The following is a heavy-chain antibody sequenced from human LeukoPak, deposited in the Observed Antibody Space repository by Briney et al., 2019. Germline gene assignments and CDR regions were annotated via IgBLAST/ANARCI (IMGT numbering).Heavy chain of an antibody. CDR3: ARVAEYYYDSSGPFDY. Sequence: ASVKVSCKASGYTFTSYYMHWVRQAPGQGLEWMGIINPSGGSTRYAQKFQGRVTMTRDTSTSTVYMELSSLRSEDTAVYYCARVAEYYYDSSGPFDYWGQGTLVTVSS. CDR1: GYTFTSYY. CDR2: INPSGGST. D-gene: IGHD3-22*01. J-gene: IGHJ4*02. V-gene: IGHV1-46*01.